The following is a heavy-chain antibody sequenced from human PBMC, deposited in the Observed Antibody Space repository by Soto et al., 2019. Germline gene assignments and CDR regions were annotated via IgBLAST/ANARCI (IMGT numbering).Heavy chain of an antibody. J-gene: IGHJ5*02. Sequence: QVQLQESGPGLVKPSETLSLTCTVSGGSTRNYFWSWIRQPPGKGLEWIGCIYYSGTTNYNSSLKRRVTISLDTSKNQFSLRLRSVTGADTAVYYFSRYVNPYDTAVWFDPWGQGTLVTVSS. CDR1: GGSTRNYF. CDR2: IYYSGTT. D-gene: IGHD3-9*01. V-gene: IGHV4-59*01. CDR3: SRYVNPYDTAVWFDP.